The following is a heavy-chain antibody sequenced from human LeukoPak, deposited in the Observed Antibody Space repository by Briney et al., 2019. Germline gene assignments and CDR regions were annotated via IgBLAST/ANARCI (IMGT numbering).Heavy chain of an antibody. CDR1: GFTFSSYA. V-gene: IGHV3-64*01. J-gene: IGHJ4*02. CDR2: ISSNGGST. D-gene: IGHD3-22*01. CDR3: ASGSPIQYYYDSSGYLRNDY. Sequence: GGSLRLSCAASGFTFSSYAMHWVRQAPGKGLEYVSAISSNGGSTYYANSVKGRFTISRDNAKNSLYLQMNSLRAEDTAVYYCASGSPIQYYYDSSGYLRNDYWGQGTLVTVSS.